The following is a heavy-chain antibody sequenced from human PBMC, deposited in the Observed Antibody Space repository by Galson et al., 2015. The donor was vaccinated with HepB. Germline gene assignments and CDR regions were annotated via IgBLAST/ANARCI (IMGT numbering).Heavy chain of an antibody. CDR2: INPSGGST. J-gene: IGHJ5*02. CDR1: GYTFTRYY. CDR3: ARGSGTIFGVVIHDNWFDP. D-gene: IGHD3-3*01. V-gene: IGHV1-46*01. Sequence: SVKVSCKASGYTFTRYYMHWVRQAPGQGLEWMGIINPSGGSTSYAQKFQGRVTMTRDTSTSTVYMELSSLRSEDTAVYYCARGSGTIFGVVIHDNWFDPWGQGTLVTVSS.